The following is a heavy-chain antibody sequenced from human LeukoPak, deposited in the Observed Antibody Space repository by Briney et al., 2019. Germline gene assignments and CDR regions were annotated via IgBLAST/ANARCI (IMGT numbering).Heavy chain of an antibody. Sequence: ASVKVSCTPSGYAFTGYYMHCVRQAPGQGLEWMGWINPNSGGTTYAQKFQGRVTMTRDTSISTAYMELSRLRSDDTAVYYCASSQYYDILTGYYRLFDYWGQGTLVTVSS. CDR1: GYAFTGYY. CDR2: INPNSGGT. D-gene: IGHD3-9*01. CDR3: ASSQYYDILTGYYRLFDY. J-gene: IGHJ4*02. V-gene: IGHV1-2*02.